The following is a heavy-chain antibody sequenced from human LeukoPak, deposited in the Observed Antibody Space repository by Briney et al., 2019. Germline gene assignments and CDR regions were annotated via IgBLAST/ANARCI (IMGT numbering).Heavy chain of an antibody. CDR3: ANRGLYGYLTY. J-gene: IGHJ4*02. CDR1: GGSVTTSSYY. V-gene: IGHV4-39*01. Sequence: PSETLSLTCSVSGGSVTTSSYYWGWVRQPPGKGLEWFGSMSHSRTTCYSPSLKSRVTIFGDASSNQCSLRPASVAAKDTAGYFWANRGLYGYLTYWGQGTLVTVSS. CDR2: MSHSRTT. D-gene: IGHD5-18*01.